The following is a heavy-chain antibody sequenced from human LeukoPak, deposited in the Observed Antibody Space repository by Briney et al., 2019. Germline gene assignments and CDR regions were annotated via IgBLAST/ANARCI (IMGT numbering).Heavy chain of an antibody. CDR3: ARAGTAVDFGMDV. V-gene: IGHV1-18*01. CDR2: LSTHNANT. D-gene: IGHD6-13*01. CDR1: GYTFTNYG. Sequence: ASVKVSCKASGYTFTNYGISWVRQAPGQGLEWMGWLSTHNANTNYAQKLQGRVTVTTDTSTSTAYMELRSLRSDDTAVYYCARAGTAVDFGMDVWGQGTTVTVSS. J-gene: IGHJ6*02.